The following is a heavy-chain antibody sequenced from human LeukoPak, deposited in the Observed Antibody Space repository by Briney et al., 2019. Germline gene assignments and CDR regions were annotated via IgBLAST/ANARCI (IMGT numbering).Heavy chain of an antibody. D-gene: IGHD3-22*01. V-gene: IGHV1-18*01. CDR3: ARVPKPHYYDSSGYYPL. J-gene: IGHJ4*02. CDR2: ISAYNGNT. Sequence: ASVKVSCKASGYTFTSYGISWVRQAPGQGLEWMGWISAYNGNTNYAQKLQGRVTMTTDTSTSTAYMVLRSLRSDDTAVYYCARVPKPHYYDSSGYYPLWGQGTLVTVSS. CDR1: GYTFTSYG.